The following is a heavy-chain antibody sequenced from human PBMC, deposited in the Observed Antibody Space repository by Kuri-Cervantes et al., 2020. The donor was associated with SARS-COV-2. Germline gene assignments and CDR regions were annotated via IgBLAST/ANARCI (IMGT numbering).Heavy chain of an antibody. CDR3: ARDRDDYGDHVDDAFDI. J-gene: IGHJ3*02. D-gene: IGHD4-17*01. CDR1: GFTFSSYA. Sequence: GESLKISCAASGFTFSSYAMHWVRQAPGKGLEWVAVISYDGSNKYYADSVKGRFTISRDNSKNTLYLQMNSLRAEDTAVYYCARDRDDYGDHVDDAFDIWGQGTMVTVSS. CDR2: ISYDGSNK. V-gene: IGHV3-30*04.